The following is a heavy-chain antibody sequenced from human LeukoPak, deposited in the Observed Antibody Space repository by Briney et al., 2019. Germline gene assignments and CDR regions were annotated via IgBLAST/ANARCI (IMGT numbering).Heavy chain of an antibody. CDR1: GFTFSSYI. CDR3: ARIKLLAVGAPFGAFDI. Sequence: PGGSLRLSCAASGFTFSSYIMNWVRQAPGKGLEWVSSISSSSSYIYYADSVKGRFTISRDNAKNSLYLQMNSLRAEDTAVYYCARIKLLAVGAPFGAFDIWGQGTMVTVSS. J-gene: IGHJ3*02. V-gene: IGHV3-21*01. CDR2: ISSSSSYI. D-gene: IGHD1-26*01.